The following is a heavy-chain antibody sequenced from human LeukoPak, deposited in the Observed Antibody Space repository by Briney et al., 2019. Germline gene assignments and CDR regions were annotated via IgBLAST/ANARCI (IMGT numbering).Heavy chain of an antibody. D-gene: IGHD3-22*01. Sequence: HPGGSLRLSCAASGFAFNKYWMHWVRQAPGKGLVWVSRINGDGNTTSYADSVKGGFTISRHNAKNTLYLQMSRLRAEDTAVYYCATGNYYDSRGYYTFGHWGQGTLVTVSS. J-gene: IGHJ4*02. CDR2: INGDGNTT. CDR3: ATGNYYDSRGYYTFGH. CDR1: GFAFNKYW. V-gene: IGHV3-74*01.